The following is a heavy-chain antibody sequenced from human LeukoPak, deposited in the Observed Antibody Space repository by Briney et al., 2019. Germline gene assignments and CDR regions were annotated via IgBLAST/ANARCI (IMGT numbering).Heavy chain of an antibody. CDR2: ISSSSSYI. CDR1: GLTFNKYW. J-gene: IGHJ4*02. CDR3: ARGSGYDFCY. D-gene: IGHD5-12*01. Sequence: PGGSLRLSCEASGLTFNKYWMTWVRQAPGKGLEWVSSISSSSSYIYYADSVKGRFTISRDNAKNSLYLQMNSLRAEDTAVYYCARGSGYDFCYWGQGTLVTVSS. V-gene: IGHV3-21*01.